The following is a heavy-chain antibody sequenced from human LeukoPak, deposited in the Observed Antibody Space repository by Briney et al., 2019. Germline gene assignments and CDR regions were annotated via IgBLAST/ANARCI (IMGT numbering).Heavy chain of an antibody. Sequence: GGSLRLSCAASGFTFSSYAMTWVRQAPGKGLEWVSGISGSGGLTYYADSVKGRFTISRDSLKNTLNLQMNSLRAEDTAIYYCTNHWTLFDPWGQGTLVTVSS. CDR2: ISGSGGLT. CDR3: TNHWTLFDP. CDR1: GFTFSSYA. D-gene: IGHD1-1*01. V-gene: IGHV3-23*01. J-gene: IGHJ5*02.